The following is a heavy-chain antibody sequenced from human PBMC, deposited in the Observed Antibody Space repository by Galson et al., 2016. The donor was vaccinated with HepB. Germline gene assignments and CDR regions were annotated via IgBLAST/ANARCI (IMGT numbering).Heavy chain of an antibody. CDR2: IITYFGTP. V-gene: IGHV1-69*06. J-gene: IGHJ4*02. CDR1: GDTSSTNG. Sequence: SVKVSCKASGDTSSTNGFNWVRQVPGQGLEWMGGIITYFGTPNYAPGFRGRVTITADKSTSTVYMELSSLRSDDTAVYFCARDTGTGYSTGWYENYFDYWGQGTLVTVSS. D-gene: IGHD6-19*01. CDR3: ARDTGTGYSTGWYENYFDY.